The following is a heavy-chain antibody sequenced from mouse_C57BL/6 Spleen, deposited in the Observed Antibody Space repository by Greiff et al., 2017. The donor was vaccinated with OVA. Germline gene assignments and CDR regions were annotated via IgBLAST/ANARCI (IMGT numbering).Heavy chain of an antibody. V-gene: IGHV5-16*01. CDR3: ARLRPDYYAMDY. CDR2: INYDGSST. Sequence: EVHLVESEGGLVQPGSSLKLSCTASGFTFSDYYMAWVRQVPEKGLEWVANINYDGSSTYYLDSLKSRFIISRDNAKNILYLQMSSLKSEDTATYYCARLRPDYYAMDYWGQGTSVTVSS. J-gene: IGHJ4*01. CDR1: GFTFSDYY. D-gene: IGHD1-2*01.